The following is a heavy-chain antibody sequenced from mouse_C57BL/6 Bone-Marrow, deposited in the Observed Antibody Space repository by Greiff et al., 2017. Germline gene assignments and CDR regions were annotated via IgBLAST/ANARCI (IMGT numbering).Heavy chain of an antibody. CDR1: GFTFSSYA. D-gene: IGHD4-1*01. Sequence: DVMLVESGGGLVKPGGSLKLSCAASGFTFSSYAMSWVRQTPEKRLEWVATISDGGSYTYYPDNVKGRFTISRDNAKNNLYLQMSHLKSEDTAMYYCARDHALTDHWYFDVWGTGTTVTVSS. CDR2: ISDGGSYT. CDR3: ARDHALTDHWYFDV. J-gene: IGHJ1*03. V-gene: IGHV5-4*01.